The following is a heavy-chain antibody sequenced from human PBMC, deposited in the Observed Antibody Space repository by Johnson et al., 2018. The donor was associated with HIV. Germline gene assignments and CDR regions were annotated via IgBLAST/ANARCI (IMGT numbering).Heavy chain of an antibody. CDR3: ARGRIAARPLACDI. D-gene: IGHD6-6*01. J-gene: IGHJ3*02. Sequence: VQLVESGGGLVQPGGSLRLSCAASGFTVSSNYMNWVRQATGKGLEWVSAIGTAGDTYYPGSVKGRFTISRDNAKNSLYLQMNSLRAEDTALYYCARGRIAARPLACDIWDQGTMVTVSS. V-gene: IGHV3-13*01. CDR1: GFTVSSNY. CDR2: IGTAGDT.